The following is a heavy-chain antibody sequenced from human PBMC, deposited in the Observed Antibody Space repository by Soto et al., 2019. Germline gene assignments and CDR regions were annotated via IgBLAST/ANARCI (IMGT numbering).Heavy chain of an antibody. CDR3: ARRGGFPYNFDY. D-gene: IGHD3-16*01. V-gene: IGHV4-39*02. CDR2: MCYSATT. J-gene: IGHJ4*02. Sequence: QLQLQESGPGLVKPSETLSLTCTVSGGSISSSSYCWGWIRQPPGKGLEWIGNMCYSATTFYNPSLKSRLTISEDTSKSHFSLNLSSVTAADTAVYYCARRGGFPYNFDYWGQGTLVTVSS. CDR1: GGSISSSSYC.